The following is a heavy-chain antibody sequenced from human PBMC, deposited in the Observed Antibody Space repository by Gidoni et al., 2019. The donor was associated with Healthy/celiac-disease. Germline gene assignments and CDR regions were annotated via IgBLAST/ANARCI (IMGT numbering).Heavy chain of an antibody. Sequence: QVQLVQSGAEVKKPGASVKVSCKASGYTFTSYYMHWVRQAPGQGLEWMGIINPSGGSTSYAQKFQGRVTMTRDTFTSTVYMELSSLRSEDTAVYYCARVGEGEQQLPFYGMDVWGQGTTVTVSS. D-gene: IGHD6-13*01. CDR2: INPSGGST. J-gene: IGHJ6*02. CDR1: GYTFTSYY. V-gene: IGHV1-46*01. CDR3: ARVGEGEQQLPFYGMDV.